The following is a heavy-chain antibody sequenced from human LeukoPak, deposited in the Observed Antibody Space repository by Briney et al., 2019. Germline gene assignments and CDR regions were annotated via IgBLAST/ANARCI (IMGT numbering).Heavy chain of an antibody. D-gene: IGHD1-26*01. Sequence: ASVKVSCKASGYTFTNYYIHCVRQAPGQGLEWMGIIDPSGGSTSYAQKFHGRVTMTRDMSTSTVYMELSSLRSEDTAVYHCARGSSGSYLNYFDYWGQGTLVTVSS. V-gene: IGHV1-46*01. CDR1: GYTFTNYY. CDR3: ARGSSGSYLNYFDY. J-gene: IGHJ4*02. CDR2: IDPSGGST.